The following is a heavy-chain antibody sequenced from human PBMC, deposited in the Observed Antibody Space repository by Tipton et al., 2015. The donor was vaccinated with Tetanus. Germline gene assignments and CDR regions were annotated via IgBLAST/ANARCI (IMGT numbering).Heavy chain of an antibody. D-gene: IGHD1-26*01. CDR1: GVSISGGRYY. CDR2: IYSSGST. CDR3: ARDQARGARGWNYFDF. Sequence: TPSLTCSVSGVSISGGRYYWSWIRQRPGKGLEWIGDIYSSGSTYTDPSLKGRVTISVDTSKNQFSLRVNSVTAADTAVYYCARDQARGARGWNYFDFWGLGTLVTVSS. V-gene: IGHV4-31*03. J-gene: IGHJ4*02.